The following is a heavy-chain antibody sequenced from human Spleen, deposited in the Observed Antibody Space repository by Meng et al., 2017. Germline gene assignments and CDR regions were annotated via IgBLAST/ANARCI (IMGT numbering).Heavy chain of an antibody. CDR3: ARDPYGDAFDI. CDR1: RASISSYY. CDR2: VYTSGRA. Sequence: QVQLQESGPGLVKPSETLSLTCTVSRASISSYYWSWIRQPAGKGLEWVGRVYTSGRANYNPSLKSRVTMSVDTSKNQFSLRLSSVTAADTAVYYCARDPYGDAFDIWGQGTMVTVSS. J-gene: IGHJ3*02. V-gene: IGHV4-4*07. D-gene: IGHD4-17*01.